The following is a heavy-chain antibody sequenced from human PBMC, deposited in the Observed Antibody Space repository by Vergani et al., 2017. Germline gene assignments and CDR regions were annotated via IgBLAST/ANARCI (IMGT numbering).Heavy chain of an antibody. V-gene: IGHV1-69-2*01. Sequence: DVQLVQSGAEVKKPGTTVKISCKVSGYTLTDYWMHWVQQAPGKGLEWMGAVDPEDGETVYAEKFQGRVTITADESTSTAYMELSSLRSEDTAVYYCARTRGGGSPPRIYYYGMDVWGQGP. CDR3: ARTRGGGSPPRIYYYGMDV. J-gene: IGHJ6*02. CDR2: VDPEDGET. CDR1: GYTLTDYW. D-gene: IGHD2-15*01.